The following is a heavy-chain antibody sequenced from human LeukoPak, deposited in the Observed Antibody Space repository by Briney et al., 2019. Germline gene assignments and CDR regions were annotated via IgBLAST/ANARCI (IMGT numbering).Heavy chain of an antibody. CDR3: ARDYREYYYYYMDV. D-gene: IGHD3-16*02. CDR1: GFTFSSYW. Sequence: GGSLRLSCAASGFTFSSYWMSWVRQAPGKGLEWVANIKQDGSEKYYVDAVKGRFTISRDKAKNSLYLQMNSLRAEETAVYYCARDYREYYYYYMDVWGKGTTVTISS. CDR2: IKQDGSEK. V-gene: IGHV3-7*01. J-gene: IGHJ6*03.